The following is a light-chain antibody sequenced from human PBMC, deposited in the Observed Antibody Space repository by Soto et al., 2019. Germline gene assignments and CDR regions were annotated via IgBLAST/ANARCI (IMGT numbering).Light chain of an antibody. J-gene: IGLJ3*02. Sequence: QSVLTQPPSASGTPGQRVTISCSGSSSNIGNNSVDWYQHLPGTAPKLLIYGNNQRPSGVPDRISGSKSGPSASLAISGLQSEDETDYYCAAWDDRLTAWLFGGGTKVTVL. CDR1: SSNIGNNS. V-gene: IGLV1-44*01. CDR3: AAWDDRLTAWL. CDR2: GNN.